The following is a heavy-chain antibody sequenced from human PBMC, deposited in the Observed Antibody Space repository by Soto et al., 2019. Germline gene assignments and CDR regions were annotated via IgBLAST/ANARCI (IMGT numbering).Heavy chain of an antibody. D-gene: IGHD2-8*01. J-gene: IGHJ4*02. CDR3: ARYGLSLDY. CDR2: IKQDGSEK. V-gene: IGHV3-7*03. Sequence: AXGTLRLSGAASGCTVSSYWMRWFRQAPGKGLEWVANIKQDGSEKYYVDSVKGRFTIPRDNAKKSLYLQMNSLRAEDTAVYYCARYGLSLDYWGQGTLVTVSS. CDR1: GCTVSSYW.